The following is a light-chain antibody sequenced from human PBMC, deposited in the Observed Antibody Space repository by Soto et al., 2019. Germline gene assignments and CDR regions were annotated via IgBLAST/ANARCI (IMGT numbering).Light chain of an antibody. CDR3: AAWDXSLSGYV. V-gene: IGLV1-47*01. CDR1: SSNIGDNY. Sequence: QSVLTQPPSASGTPGQKVTISCSGSSSNIGDNYVYWHQQLPGTAPKLLIYRNNQRPSGVPDRFSGSKSGTSASLAISGLRSEDEADYYCAAWDXSLSGYVFGPGTKVTVL. J-gene: IGLJ1*01. CDR2: RNN.